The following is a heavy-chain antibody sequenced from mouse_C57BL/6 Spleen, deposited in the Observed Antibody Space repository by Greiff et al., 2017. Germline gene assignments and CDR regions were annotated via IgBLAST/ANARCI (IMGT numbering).Heavy chain of an antibody. Sequence: QVQLHQSGAELVKPGASVQLSCKASGYTFTEYTLNWVKQRSGQGREWIGWFYPGSGSIKYNVKFMDKATLTADKSSSTGCMELSRLTSENSAVYCCAGREGLITTVVGGYFDVWGTGTTVTVSS. CDR2: FYPGSGSI. D-gene: IGHD1-1*01. J-gene: IGHJ1*03. CDR1: GYTFTEYT. V-gene: IGHV1-62-2*01. CDR3: AGREGLITTVVGGYFDV.